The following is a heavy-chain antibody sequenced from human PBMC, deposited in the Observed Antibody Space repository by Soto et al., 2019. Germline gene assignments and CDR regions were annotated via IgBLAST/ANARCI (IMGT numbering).Heavy chain of an antibody. J-gene: IGHJ4*02. CDR3: PTGPSYACLDY. D-gene: IGHD1-26*01. V-gene: IGHV1-24*01. Sequence: QVQLVQSGAEVKKPGASVKVSCKVSGYTLNELSMHWVRQAPGKGLEWMGGFGPEDTETIYAQKFRGRVTMTEDTSTATAYMELNSLRSEDTAVYYCPTGPSYACLDYWGQGTLVTVSS. CDR2: FGPEDTET. CDR1: GYTLNELS.